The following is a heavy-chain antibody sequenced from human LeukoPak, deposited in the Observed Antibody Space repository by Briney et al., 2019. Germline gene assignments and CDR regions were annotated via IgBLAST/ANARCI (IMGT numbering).Heavy chain of an antibody. CDR2: ISGSGGST. J-gene: IGHJ4*02. D-gene: IGHD3-10*01. Sequence: GGSLRLSCAASGFTFSSYAMSWVRQAPGKGLEWVSAISGSGGSTYYADSVKGRFTISRDNSKNTLYLQTNSLRAEDTAVYYCARSGVPKKYYFDYLGQGTLVTVSS. CDR1: GFTFSSYA. CDR3: ARSGVPKKYYFDY. V-gene: IGHV3-23*01.